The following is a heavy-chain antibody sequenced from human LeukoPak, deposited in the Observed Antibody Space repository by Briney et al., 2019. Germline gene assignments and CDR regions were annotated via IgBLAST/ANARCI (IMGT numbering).Heavy chain of an antibody. Sequence: GGSLRLSCAATGFTFTTYSMNWVRQAPGKGLEWVSSISSTSTYIYYADSVKGRFAISRDNAKNSLYLQMNSLRAEDTAIYYCARGGAYGDYDNWGQGTLVTVSS. CDR3: ARGGAYGDYDN. J-gene: IGHJ4*02. D-gene: IGHD4-17*01. CDR1: GFTFTTYS. CDR2: ISSTSTYI. V-gene: IGHV3-21*01.